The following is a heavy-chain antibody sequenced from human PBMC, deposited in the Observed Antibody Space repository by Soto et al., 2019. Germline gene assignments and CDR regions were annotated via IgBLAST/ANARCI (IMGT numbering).Heavy chain of an antibody. J-gene: IGHJ4*02. V-gene: IGHV4-4*02. CDR3: ARVRYYRSGFDH. D-gene: IGHD3-22*01. CDR2: ISHSGIT. Sequence: QVQLQESGPGLVRPSGALSVTCAVSGDSISRSHWWSWVRQSPGKGLEWIGEISHSGITNYNPSLKSRVTISGDKSKNQLSLKLTSVTAADTAVYYCARVRYYRSGFDHWCQGTLVSVSS. CDR1: GDSISRSHW.